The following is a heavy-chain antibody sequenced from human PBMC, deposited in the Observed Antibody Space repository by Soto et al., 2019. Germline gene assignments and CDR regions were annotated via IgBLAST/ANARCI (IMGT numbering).Heavy chain of an antibody. J-gene: IGHJ6*02. Sequence: ASVKVSCKASGYTFTGYYMHWVRQAPGQGLEWMGWINPNSGGTNYAQKFQGWVTMTRDTSISTAYMELSRLRSDDTAVYYCARDFEADCSSTSCYFPHYYYYGMDVWGQGTTVTVSS. D-gene: IGHD2-2*01. CDR3: ARDFEADCSSTSCYFPHYYYYGMDV. V-gene: IGHV1-2*04. CDR1: GYTFTGYY. CDR2: INPNSGGT.